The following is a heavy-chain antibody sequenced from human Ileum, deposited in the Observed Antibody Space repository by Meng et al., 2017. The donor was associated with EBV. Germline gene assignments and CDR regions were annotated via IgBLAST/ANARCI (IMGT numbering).Heavy chain of an antibody. J-gene: IGHJ4*02. V-gene: IGHV4-4*02. Sequence: VHLLASGPGTVKPSGPLTPTWAGSGGSISISTCCRCVRQPPGKGLEWIGEIYHSGSTNYNPSLKSRVTISVDKSKNQFSLNLSSVTAADTAVYYCARVGQWLPIDYWGQGTLVTVSS. CDR2: IYHSGST. D-gene: IGHD6-19*01. CDR3: ARVGQWLPIDY. CDR1: GGSISISTC.